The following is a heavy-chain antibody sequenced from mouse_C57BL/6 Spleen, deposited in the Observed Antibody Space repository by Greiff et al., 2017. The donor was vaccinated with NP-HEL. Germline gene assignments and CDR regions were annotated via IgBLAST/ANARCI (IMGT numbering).Heavy chain of an antibody. D-gene: IGHD4-1*01. V-gene: IGHV1-18*01. Sequence: VQLQQSGPVLVKPGASVKIPCKASGYTFTDYNMDWVKQSHGKSLEWIGDINPNNGGTIYNQKFKGKATLTVDKSSSPAYMELRSLPSEDTADYYCAGYLWDGGDFDFDYWGQGTTLTVSS. CDR2: INPNNGGT. CDR3: AGYLWDGGDFDFDY. J-gene: IGHJ2*01. CDR1: GYTFTDYN.